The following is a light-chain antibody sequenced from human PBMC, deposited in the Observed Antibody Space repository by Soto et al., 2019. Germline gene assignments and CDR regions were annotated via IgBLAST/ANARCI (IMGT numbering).Light chain of an antibody. CDR3: QESDSTPIT. V-gene: IGKV1-39*01. J-gene: IGKJ5*01. CDR2: AAS. CDR1: QRISCW. Sequence: DIRMTQSPSTLSASVGDRVTITCRASQRISCWLAGYPQKLGTAPKLLIYAASSLQCGVPSRFSGSGSGTDFTLTISSLQPEDFATYYLQESDSTPITFGQGTRLE.